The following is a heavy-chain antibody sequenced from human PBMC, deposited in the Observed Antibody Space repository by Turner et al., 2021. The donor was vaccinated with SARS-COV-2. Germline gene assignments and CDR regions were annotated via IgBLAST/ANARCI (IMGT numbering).Heavy chain of an antibody. Sequence: QVQLVQSGAEVKKPGASVQVSCQSAGDTFTGYYMHWVRQATGQGLEWMVWINPNSGGTNYAQKFQGRVTMTRDTSISTDYMELSSLRSDDTAVYYGERGGMYYYVSSAYYGDAFDIWGQGTMVTVSS. D-gene: IGHD3-22*01. CDR1: GDTFTGYY. CDR2: INPNSGGT. CDR3: ERGGMYYYVSSAYYGDAFDI. J-gene: IGHJ3*02. V-gene: IGHV1-2*02.